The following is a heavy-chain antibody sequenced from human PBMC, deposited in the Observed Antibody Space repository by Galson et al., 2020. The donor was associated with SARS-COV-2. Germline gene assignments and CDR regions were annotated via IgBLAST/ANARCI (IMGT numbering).Heavy chain of an antibody. CDR2: INPSGGTK. D-gene: IGHD3-22*01. Sequence: GESLKISCKASGYTFTNYYMHWVRQAPGRGLEWMGIINPSGGTKAYAQKFQGRVTMTRDTSTSTVYMELSSLRSEDTAVYYCAREYYYDSSEDYYGIDVWGQGTTATVSS. J-gene: IGHJ6*02. V-gene: IGHV1-46*03. CDR3: AREYYYDSSEDYYGIDV. CDR1: GYTFTNYY.